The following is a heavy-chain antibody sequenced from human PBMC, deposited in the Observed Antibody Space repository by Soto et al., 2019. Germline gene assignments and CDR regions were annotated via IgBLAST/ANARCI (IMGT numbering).Heavy chain of an antibody. CDR2: IYYSGST. D-gene: IGHD2-15*01. Sequence: RILKPPGKGLEWIGHIYYSGSTYYNPSLQSRVTISVDTSKNQLSLKLSSVTAADTAVYYCARGVVATFDYWGQGTLVTVSS. J-gene: IGHJ4*02. CDR3: ARGVVATFDY. V-gene: IGHV4-59*01.